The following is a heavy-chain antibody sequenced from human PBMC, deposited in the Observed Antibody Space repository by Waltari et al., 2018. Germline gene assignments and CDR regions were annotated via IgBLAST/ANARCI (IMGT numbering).Heavy chain of an antibody. CDR3: AKRVWFGELVEYYYYGMDV. Sequence: EVQLLESGGGLVQPGGSLRLSCAASGFTFSSYAMSWVRQAPGKGLEWVSAISGSGGSTYYADSVKGRFTISRDNSKNTLYLQMNSLRAEDTAVYYCAKRVWFGELVEYYYYGMDVWGQGTTVTVSS. D-gene: IGHD3-10*01. V-gene: IGHV3-23*01. CDR1: GFTFSSYA. J-gene: IGHJ6*02. CDR2: ISGSGGST.